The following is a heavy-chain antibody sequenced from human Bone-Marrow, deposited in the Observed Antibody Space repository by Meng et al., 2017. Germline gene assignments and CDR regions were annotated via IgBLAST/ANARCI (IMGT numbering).Heavy chain of an antibody. D-gene: IGHD3-10*01. CDR1: GFTFSSYA. J-gene: IGHJ6*02. CDR2: ISGSGGST. Sequence: GGSLKISCAASGFTFSSYAMSWVRQAPGKGLEWVSAISGSGGSTYYADSVKGRFTISRDNSKNTLYLQMNSLRAEDTAVYYCAKALLWFGESYYYYGMDVWGQGTTVTVSS. V-gene: IGHV3-23*01. CDR3: AKALLWFGESYYYYGMDV.